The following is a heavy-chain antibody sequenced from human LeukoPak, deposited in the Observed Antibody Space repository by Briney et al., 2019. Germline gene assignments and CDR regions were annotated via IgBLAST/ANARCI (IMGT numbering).Heavy chain of an antibody. D-gene: IGHD3-16*01. Sequence: SETLSLTCAVSGGSISSGGYSWRWIRQPPGKGLEWIGYIYHSGSTYYNPSLKSRVTISVDRSKNQFSLKLSSVTAADTAVYYCARGRTGESVWGSSRFDYWGQGTLVTVSS. CDR1: GGSISSGGYS. CDR3: ARGRTGESVWGSSRFDY. V-gene: IGHV4-30-2*01. CDR2: IYHSGST. J-gene: IGHJ4*02.